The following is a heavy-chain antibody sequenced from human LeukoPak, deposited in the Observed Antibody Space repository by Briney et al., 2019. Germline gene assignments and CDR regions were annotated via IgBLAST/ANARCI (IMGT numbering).Heavy chain of an antibody. J-gene: IGHJ4*02. CDR2: IGTAGDT. CDR3: ARGVGGLRLGELSYIFDY. CDR1: GFTFSSYA. D-gene: IGHD3-16*02. Sequence: GGSLRLSCAASGFTFSSYAMHWVRQATGKGLEWVSAIGTAGDTYYPGSVKGRFTISRENAKNSLYLQMNSLRAGDTAVYYCARGVGGLRLGELSYIFDYWGQGTLVTVSS. V-gene: IGHV3-13*01.